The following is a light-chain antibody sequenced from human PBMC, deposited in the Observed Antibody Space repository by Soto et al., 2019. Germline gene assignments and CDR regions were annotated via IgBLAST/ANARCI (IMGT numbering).Light chain of an antibody. J-gene: IGKJ3*01. CDR2: KVS. CDR3: MQGAHWRPT. V-gene: IGKV2-30*01. Sequence: DVVMTQSPLSLSVTLGQPASISCRTSQSLVYSDGNTYLSWFHQRPGQTPRRLIYKVSNRDSGVPGRFSGNESGTYFTLKISRVEGEDVGIYYCMQGAHWRPTFGSGTRVDI. CDR1: QSLVYSDGNTY.